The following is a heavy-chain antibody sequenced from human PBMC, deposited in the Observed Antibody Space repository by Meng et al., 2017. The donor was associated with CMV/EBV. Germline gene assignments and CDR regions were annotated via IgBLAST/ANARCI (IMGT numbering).Heavy chain of an antibody. CDR2: INPNSGGT. D-gene: IGHD1-26*01. CDR1: GYTFTGYY. J-gene: IGHJ4*02. Sequence: ASVQVSCKASGYTFTGYYMHWVRQAPGQGLEWMGWINPNSGGTNYAQKFQGRVTMTRDTSISTAYMELSRLRSDDTAVYYCARNEYSGSYLKADYWGQGTLVTVSS. V-gene: IGHV1-2*02. CDR3: ARNEYSGSYLKADY.